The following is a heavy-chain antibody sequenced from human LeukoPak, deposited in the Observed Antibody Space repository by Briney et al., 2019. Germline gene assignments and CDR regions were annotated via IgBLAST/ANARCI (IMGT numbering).Heavy chain of an antibody. Sequence: PGGSLRLSCAASGFTFSSYEMNWVRQAPGKGLEWVSYISSSGSIIYYADSVKGRFTISRDNAKNSLYLQMNSLRAEDTAVYYCAREGAVRGYYFDYWRQGTLVTVSS. D-gene: IGHD1-26*01. V-gene: IGHV3-48*03. CDR3: AREGAVRGYYFDY. J-gene: IGHJ4*02. CDR2: ISSSGSII. CDR1: GFTFSSYE.